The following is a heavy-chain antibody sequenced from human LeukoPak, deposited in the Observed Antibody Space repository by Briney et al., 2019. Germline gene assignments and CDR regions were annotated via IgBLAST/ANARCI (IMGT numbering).Heavy chain of an antibody. Sequence: PGGSLKLSCTASGFTISSYVMTWVRQAPGKGLEWVSGISGSGDTYYADSVKGRFTISRDNSRNRFYLQMNSLRAEDTAVYYCAKDEDLSLGDDIQYWGQGTLATVSS. CDR2: ISGSGDT. CDR1: GFTISSYV. V-gene: IGHV3-23*01. D-gene: IGHD3-16*01. CDR3: AKDEDLSLGDDIQY. J-gene: IGHJ4*02.